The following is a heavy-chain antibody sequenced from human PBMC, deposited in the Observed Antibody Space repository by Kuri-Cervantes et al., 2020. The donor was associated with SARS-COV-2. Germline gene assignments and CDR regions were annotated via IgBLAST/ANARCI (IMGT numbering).Heavy chain of an antibody. Sequence: SETLSLTCTVSGGSISSYYWSWIRQPPGKGLEWIGYINHSGSTNYNPSLKSRVTISVDTSKNQFSLKLSSVTAADTAVYYCARGREAQRLTGFDPWGQGTLVTVSS. J-gene: IGHJ5*02. CDR2: INHSGST. V-gene: IGHV4-59*12. D-gene: IGHD6-25*01. CDR1: GGSISSYY. CDR3: ARGREAQRLTGFDP.